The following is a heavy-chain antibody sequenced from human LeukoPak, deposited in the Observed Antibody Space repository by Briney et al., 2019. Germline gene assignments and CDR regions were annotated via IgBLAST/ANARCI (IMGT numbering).Heavy chain of an antibody. CDR3: ASDLDYYDSSGYFRQ. J-gene: IGHJ4*02. D-gene: IGHD3-22*01. Sequence: GGSLRLSCAASGFTFSSYAMSWVRQAPGKGLEWVSAISGSGGSTYYADSVKGRFTISRDNSKNTLYLQMNSPRAEDTAVYYCASDLDYYDSSGYFRQWGQGTLVTVSS. CDR1: GFTFSSYA. V-gene: IGHV3-23*01. CDR2: ISGSGGST.